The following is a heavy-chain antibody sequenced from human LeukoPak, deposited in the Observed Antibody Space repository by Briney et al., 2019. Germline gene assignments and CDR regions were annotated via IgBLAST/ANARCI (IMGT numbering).Heavy chain of an antibody. CDR3: AKDLHGGYSSDY. D-gene: IGHD4-23*01. J-gene: IGHJ4*02. Sequence: GGSLRLSCAASGFTFNNFGMHWVRPAPGKGLEWVSFIGYEGVHKYYADSVKGRFTIAKDNSKATLYLQMNSLRPEDTAVYYCAKDLHGGYSSDYWGQGTLVTVFS. V-gene: IGHV3-30*02. CDR2: IGYEGVHK. CDR1: GFTFNNFG.